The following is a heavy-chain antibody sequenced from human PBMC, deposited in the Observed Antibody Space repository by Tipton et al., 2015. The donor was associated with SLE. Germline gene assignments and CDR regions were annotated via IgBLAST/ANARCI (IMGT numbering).Heavy chain of an antibody. CDR1: GFTFSSYS. V-gene: IGHV3-21*01. CDR3: ARTSRLLVSDAFDI. Sequence: SLRLSCAASGFTFSSYSMNWVRQAPGKGLEWVSSISSSSSYIYYADSVKGRFTISRDNAKNSLYLQMNSLRAEETAVYYCARTSRLLVSDAFDIWGQGTMVTVSS. J-gene: IGHJ3*02. D-gene: IGHD3-9*01. CDR2: ISSSSSYI.